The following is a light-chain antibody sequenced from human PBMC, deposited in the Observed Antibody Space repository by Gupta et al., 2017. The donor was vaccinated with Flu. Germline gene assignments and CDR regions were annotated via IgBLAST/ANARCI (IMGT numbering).Light chain of an antibody. V-gene: IGKV1-39*01. J-gene: IGKJ1*01. Sequence: DIQMTQSPSSLPASVGDRVTITCRASQGISSYLNWYQQKPGKAPKLLIYSASSLQTGVPSRFSGSGSGTDFTLTISSLQPEDFATYYCLQSYSRPPTFGQGTKVEIK. CDR3: LQSYSRPPT. CDR1: QGISSY. CDR2: SAS.